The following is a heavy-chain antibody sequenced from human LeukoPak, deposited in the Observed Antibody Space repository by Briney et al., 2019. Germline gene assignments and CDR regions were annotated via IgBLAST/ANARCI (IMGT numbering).Heavy chain of an antibody. D-gene: IGHD4-17*01. CDR1: DGSISSGSYY. CDR2: IYTSGST. V-gene: IGHV4-61*02. Sequence: SQTLSLTCTVSDGSISSGSYYWSWIRQPAGKGLEWIGRIYTSGSTNYNPSLKCRVTISVDTSKNQFSLKLSSVTAADTAVYYCARELYDYAYYYYYMDVWGKGTTVTVSS. J-gene: IGHJ6*03. CDR3: ARELYDYAYYYYYMDV.